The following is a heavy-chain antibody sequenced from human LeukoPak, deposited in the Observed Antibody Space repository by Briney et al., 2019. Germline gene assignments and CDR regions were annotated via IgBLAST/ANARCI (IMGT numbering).Heavy chain of an antibody. V-gene: IGHV1-2*02. CDR3: ARDGVDYYGLGSYSDPPYNWFDP. Sequence: PGASVKVSCKASGYTFTGFYMHWVRQAPGQGLEWMGWINPNSGGTNFAQKFQGRVTMTRDTSISTAYMELSRLRSDDTAVYYCARDGVDYYGLGSYSDPPYNWFDPWGQGTLVTVSS. D-gene: IGHD3-10*01. CDR1: GYTFTGFY. CDR2: INPNSGGT. J-gene: IGHJ5*02.